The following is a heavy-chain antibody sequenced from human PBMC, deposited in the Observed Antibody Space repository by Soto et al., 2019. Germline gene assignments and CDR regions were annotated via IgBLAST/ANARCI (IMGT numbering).Heavy chain of an antibody. Sequence: GASVKVSCKASGYTFTSYGISWVRQAPGQGLEWMGWISAYNGNTNYAQKLQGRVTMTTDTSTSTAYMELRSLRSDDTAVYYCARGSYDYIWGSYRTPDALDIWGQGTMVTVSS. CDR2: ISAYNGNT. V-gene: IGHV1-18*01. CDR3: ARGSYDYIWGSYRTPDALDI. D-gene: IGHD3-16*02. CDR1: GYTFTSYG. J-gene: IGHJ3*02.